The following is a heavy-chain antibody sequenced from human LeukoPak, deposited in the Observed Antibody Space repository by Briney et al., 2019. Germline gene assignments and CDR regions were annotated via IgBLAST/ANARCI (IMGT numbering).Heavy chain of an antibody. J-gene: IGHJ4*02. D-gene: IGHD3-22*01. CDR1: GFTFSTFA. Sequence: GGSLRLSCAASGFTFSTFAMIWVRQPPGKGLEWVSSIFPSGGEIHYADSVRGRFTISRDNSKSTLSLQMNSLRAEDTAVYYCAKYAAAGAYDRHSEIDSWGQGTLVTVSS. CDR2: IFPSGGEI. CDR3: AKYAAAGAYDRHSEIDS. V-gene: IGHV3-23*01.